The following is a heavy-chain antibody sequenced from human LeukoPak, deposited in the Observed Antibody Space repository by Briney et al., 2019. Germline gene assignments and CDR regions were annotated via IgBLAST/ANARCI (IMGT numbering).Heavy chain of an antibody. D-gene: IGHD3-10*01. Sequence: SETLSLTCAVYGGSFSGYYWSWIRQPPGKGLEWIGEINHSGSTNYNPSLKSRVTISVDTSKNQFSLKLSSVTAADTAVYYCARGTDYYGSGGYVYYYGMDVWGQGNTVTVSS. V-gene: IGHV4-34*01. J-gene: IGHJ6*02. CDR3: ARGTDYYGSGGYVYYYGMDV. CDR2: INHSGST. CDR1: GGSFSGYY.